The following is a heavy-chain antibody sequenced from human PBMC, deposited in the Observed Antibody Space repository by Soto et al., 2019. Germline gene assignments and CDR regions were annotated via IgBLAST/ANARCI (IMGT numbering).Heavy chain of an antibody. D-gene: IGHD3-10*01. CDR3: ARGSANYGSGTYIFSGEHFFDY. CDR2: IYSGGST. V-gene: IGHV3-53*01. J-gene: IGHJ4*02. CDR1: GLTVSTNF. Sequence: EVRLVESGGGLIQSGGSLRLSCAASGLTVSTNFMSWVRQTPGKGLEWVSVIYSGGSTYYADSVKGRFAISRDNAKNTVYLQMSSLSAEATAIYYCARGSANYGSGTYIFSGEHFFDYWGQGTLVTVSS.